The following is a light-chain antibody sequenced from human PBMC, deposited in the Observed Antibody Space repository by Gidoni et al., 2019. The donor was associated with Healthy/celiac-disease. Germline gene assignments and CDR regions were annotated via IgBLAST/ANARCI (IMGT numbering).Light chain of an antibody. Sequence: QSALTQPPSASGSPGQSATISCTGTSSDVGGYNSVSWYQQHPGKARKLMIDEVGERPSGVPDRFSGSKSGNRASLTVSGLQAEDEADYYCSSYAGSNKVFGGGTKLTVL. CDR3: SSYAGSNKV. CDR1: SSDVGGYNS. CDR2: EVG. J-gene: IGLJ2*01. V-gene: IGLV2-8*01.